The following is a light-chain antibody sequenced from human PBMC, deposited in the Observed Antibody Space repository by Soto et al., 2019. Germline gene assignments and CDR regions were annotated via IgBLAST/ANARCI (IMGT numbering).Light chain of an antibody. Sequence: QMTQSPASLSASVGDRVTITCRASRDISDYLNWFQHKPGRAPKLLIYAASVLHSGVPARFSGSGSESGTEYTLTISSLQPEDSATYYCQQSYRPPLTFGGGTRVVIK. CDR2: AAS. V-gene: IGKV1-39*01. CDR1: RDISDY. J-gene: IGKJ4*01. CDR3: QQSYRPPLT.